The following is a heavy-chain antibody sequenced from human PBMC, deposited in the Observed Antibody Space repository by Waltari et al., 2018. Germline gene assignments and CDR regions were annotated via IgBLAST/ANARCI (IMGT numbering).Heavy chain of an antibody. CDR3: ARVARKTYSSPVPGRDYYYGMDV. Sequence: EEQLVESGGGLIQPGESLRVSCAVSGFTFSRYWMNWVRQAPGKGLVWVARNNRDGRDTSYADSVKGRFTISRDNAKNTVYLQMKSLRAEDTAVYYCARVARKTYSSPVPGRDYYYGMDVWGLGTTVTVSS. V-gene: IGHV3-74*01. CDR1: GFTFSRYW. J-gene: IGHJ6*02. CDR2: NNRDGRDT. D-gene: IGHD6-13*01.